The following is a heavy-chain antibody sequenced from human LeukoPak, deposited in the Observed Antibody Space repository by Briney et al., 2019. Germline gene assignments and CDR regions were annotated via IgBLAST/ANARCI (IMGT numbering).Heavy chain of an antibody. CDR2: INSDGSST. CDR3: ARDRGGSSWDDAFDI. D-gene: IGHD6-13*01. CDR1: GFTFSSYW. V-gene: IGHV3-74*01. J-gene: IGHJ3*02. Sequence: PGGSLRLSCAASGFTFSSYWMHWVRQAPGKGLVWVSRINSDGSSTSYADSVKGRFTISRDNAKNTLYLQMNSLRAEDTAVYYCARDRGGSSWDDAFDIWGQGTMVTASS.